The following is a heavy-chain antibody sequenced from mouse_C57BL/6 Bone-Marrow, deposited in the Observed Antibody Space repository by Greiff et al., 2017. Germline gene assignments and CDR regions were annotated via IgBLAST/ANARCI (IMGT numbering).Heavy chain of an antibody. V-gene: IGHV1-42*01. J-gene: IGHJ3*01. CDR3: ARAGNYGGRFAY. CDR1: GYSFTGYY. D-gene: IGHD1-1*01. Sequence: DVQLQESGPELVKPGASVKISCKASGYSFTGYYMNWVKQSPEKSLEWIGEINPSTGGTTYNQKFKAKATLTVDKSSSTAYMQLKGLTSEDSAVYYCARAGNYGGRFAYWGQGTLVTVSA. CDR2: INPSTGGT.